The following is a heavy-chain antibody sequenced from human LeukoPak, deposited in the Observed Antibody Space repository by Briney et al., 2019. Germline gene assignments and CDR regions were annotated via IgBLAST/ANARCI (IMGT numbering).Heavy chain of an antibody. V-gene: IGHV4-39*01. D-gene: IGHD5-12*01. Sequence: SETLSLTCTVSGGSISSSSYYWGWIRQPPGKGLEWIGSIYYSGSTYYNPSLKSRVTISVDTSKNQFSLKLSSVTAADTAVYYCARHDGYDPRLKTYNWFDPWGQGTLVTVSS. J-gene: IGHJ5*02. CDR3: ARHDGYDPRLKTYNWFDP. CDR1: GGSISSSSYY. CDR2: IYYSGST.